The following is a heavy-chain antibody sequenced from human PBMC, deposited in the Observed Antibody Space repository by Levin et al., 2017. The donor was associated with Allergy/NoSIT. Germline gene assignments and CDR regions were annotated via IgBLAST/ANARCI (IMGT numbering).Heavy chain of an antibody. Sequence: SCAVFGGSFSGYYWNWIRQPPGKGLEWIGAINHSGSTNYNPSLKSRVTISADTSKNQFSLKLSSVIAADTAVYYCAVAVTPYYYFDYWGQGTLVTVSS. CDR2: INHSGST. D-gene: IGHD1-26*01. V-gene: IGHV4-34*01. J-gene: IGHJ4*02. CDR1: GGSFSGYY. CDR3: AVAVTPYYYFDY.